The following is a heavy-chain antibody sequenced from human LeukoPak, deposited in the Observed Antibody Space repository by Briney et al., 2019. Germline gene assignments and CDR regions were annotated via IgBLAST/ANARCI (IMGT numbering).Heavy chain of an antibody. V-gene: IGHV1-8*03. CDR1: GYTFTRYD. J-gene: IGHJ4*02. CDR3: ARDSQPPAAPDY. CDR2: MNTKSGNT. Sequence: GASVKVSCKASGYTFTRYDINWVRQATGQGLEWMGWMNTKSGNTGHAQKFQGRVTITRDTSISTAYMELSRLRSDDTAVYYCARDSQPPAAPDYWGQGTLVTVSS. D-gene: IGHD2-2*01.